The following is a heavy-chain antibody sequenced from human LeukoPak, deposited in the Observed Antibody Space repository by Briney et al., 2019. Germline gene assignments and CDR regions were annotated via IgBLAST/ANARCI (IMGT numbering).Heavy chain of an antibody. CDR2: ISKDGGRT. V-gene: IGHV3-43*02. D-gene: IGHD3-10*01. CDR1: GFTFDDYA. J-gene: IGHJ2*01. Sequence: PGGSLRLSCAASGFTFDDYAMHWVRQAPGKGLEWVSLISKDGGRTYYADSVKGRFTISRDNSKNSLYLQVNSLRAEDTALYYCARRGKYWHFDLWGRGTLVTVSS. CDR3: ARRGKYWHFDL.